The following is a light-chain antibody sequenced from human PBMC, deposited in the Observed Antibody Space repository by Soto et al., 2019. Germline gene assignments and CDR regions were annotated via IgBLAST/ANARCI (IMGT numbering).Light chain of an antibody. V-gene: IGKV1-39*01. J-gene: IGKJ5*01. CDR3: QQSYSTPQIT. CDR1: QSISSY. CDR2: AAS. Sequence: DIQMTQSPSSLSASVGDRVTITCRASQSISSYLNWYQQKPGKAPKLLIYAASSLQSGVPSRFSGSGSGTDFTLTISSLQPEDFATYYCQQSYSTPQITFCQGTRLEIK.